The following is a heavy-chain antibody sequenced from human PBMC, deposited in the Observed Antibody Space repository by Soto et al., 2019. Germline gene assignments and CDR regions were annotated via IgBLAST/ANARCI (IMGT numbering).Heavy chain of an antibody. CDR2: IFSNDEK. Sequence: QVTLKESGPVLVKPTETLTLTCTVSGFSLSNARMGVSWIRQPPGKALEWLAHIFSNDEKSYSTSLKSRLTISKDTSKSQVVLTMTNMDPVDTATYYCARFLITMVRGAWYYFDYWGQGTLVTVSS. CDR1: GFSLSNARMG. J-gene: IGHJ4*02. CDR3: ARFLITMVRGAWYYFDY. V-gene: IGHV2-26*01. D-gene: IGHD3-10*01.